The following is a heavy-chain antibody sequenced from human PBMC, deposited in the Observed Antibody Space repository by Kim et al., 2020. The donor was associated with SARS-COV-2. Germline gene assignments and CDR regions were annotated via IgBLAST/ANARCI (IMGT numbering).Heavy chain of an antibody. CDR2: ST. V-gene: IGHV4-59*01. J-gene: IGHJ4*02. D-gene: IGHD1-7*01. CDR3: ARAGKLGLDY. Sequence: STNYNPSLKSRVTISVDTSKNQFSLKLSSVTAADTAVYYCARAGKLGLDYWGQGTLVTVSS.